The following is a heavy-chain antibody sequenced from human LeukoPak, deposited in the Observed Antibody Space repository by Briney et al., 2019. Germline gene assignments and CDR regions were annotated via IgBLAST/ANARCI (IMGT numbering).Heavy chain of an antibody. CDR1: GGSISSSNW. CDR2: IYHSGST. V-gene: IGHV4-4*02. D-gene: IGHD3-10*01. CDR3: ARTTMVRGTYYMDV. J-gene: IGHJ6*03. Sequence: PSETLSLTCAVSGGSISSSNWWSWVRQPPGKGLEWIGEIYHSGSTNYNPSLKSRVTISVDKSKNQFSLKLSSVTAADTAVYYCARTTMVRGTYYMDVWGKGTTVTISS.